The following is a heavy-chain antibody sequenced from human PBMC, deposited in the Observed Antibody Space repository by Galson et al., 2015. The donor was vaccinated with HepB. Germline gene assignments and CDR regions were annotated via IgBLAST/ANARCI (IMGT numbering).Heavy chain of an antibody. CDR2: FNPNSGGT. CDR3: ARDYCSSTSCYDYMDV. Sequence: SVKVSCKASGYTFTGYYMHWVRQAPGQGLEWMGWFNPNSGGTNYAQKFQGRVTMTRDTSISTAYMELSRLRSDDTAVYYCARDYCSSTSCYDYMDVWGKGTTVTVSS. CDR1: GYTFTGYY. J-gene: IGHJ6*03. D-gene: IGHD2-2*01. V-gene: IGHV1-2*02.